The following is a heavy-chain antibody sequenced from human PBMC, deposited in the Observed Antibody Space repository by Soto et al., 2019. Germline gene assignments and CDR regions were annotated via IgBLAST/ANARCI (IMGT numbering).Heavy chain of an antibody. D-gene: IGHD3-9*01. CDR2: IDPSDSYT. Sequence: LGESLKISCKGSGYSFTSYWISWVRQMPGKGLEWMGRIDPSDSYTNYSPSFQGHVTISADKSVSTAYLQWSSLKASDTAMYYCARPLDYDILTGTGTGYGMDVWGQGTTVTVSS. V-gene: IGHV5-10-1*01. CDR1: GYSFTSYW. CDR3: ARPLDYDILTGTGTGYGMDV. J-gene: IGHJ6*02.